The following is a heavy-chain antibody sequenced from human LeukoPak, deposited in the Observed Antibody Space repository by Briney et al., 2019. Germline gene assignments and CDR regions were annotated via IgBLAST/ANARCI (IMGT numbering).Heavy chain of an antibody. V-gene: IGHV3-21*01. CDR3: ARDFTYYYDSSGYWDADY. J-gene: IGHJ4*02. CDR1: GFTFSSYS. D-gene: IGHD3-22*01. Sequence: PGGSPRLSCAASGFTFSSYSMNWVRQAPGKGLEWVSSISSSSSYIYYADSVKGRFTISRDNAKNSLYLQMNSLRAEDTAVYYCARDFTYYYDSSGYWDADYWGQGTLVTVSS. CDR2: ISSSSSYI.